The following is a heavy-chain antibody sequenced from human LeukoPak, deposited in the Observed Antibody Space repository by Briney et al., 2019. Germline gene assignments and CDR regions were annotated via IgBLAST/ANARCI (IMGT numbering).Heavy chain of an antibody. Sequence: ASVKVSCKASGYTFTSYDINWVRQATGQGLEWMGRINPNSGGTNYAQKFQGRVTMTRDTSISTAYMELSRLRSDDTAVYYCARDRKDYDSSGYYRPIDYWGQGTLVTVSS. CDR2: INPNSGGT. CDR3: ARDRKDYDSSGYYRPIDY. V-gene: IGHV1-2*06. D-gene: IGHD3-22*01. J-gene: IGHJ4*02. CDR1: GYTFTSYD.